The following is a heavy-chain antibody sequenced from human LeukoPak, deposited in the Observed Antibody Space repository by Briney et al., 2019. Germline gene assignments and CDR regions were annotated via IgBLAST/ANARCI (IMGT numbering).Heavy chain of an antibody. J-gene: IGHJ4*02. CDR3: AREYYYDSSGYGFDY. CDR1: GFTFGSYG. CDR2: ISYDGSNK. Sequence: GGSLRLSCAASGFTFGSYGMHWVRQAPGKGLEWVAVISYDGSNKYYADSVKGRFTISRDNSKNTLYLQMNSLRAEDTAVYYCAREYYYDSSGYGFDYWGQGTLVTVSS. V-gene: IGHV3-30*19. D-gene: IGHD3-22*01.